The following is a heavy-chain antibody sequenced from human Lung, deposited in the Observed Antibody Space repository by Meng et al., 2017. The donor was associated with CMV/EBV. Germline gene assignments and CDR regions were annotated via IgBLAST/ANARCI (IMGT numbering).Heavy chain of an antibody. Sequence: GGSXRLXCTASGLIFSSFAMSWVRQAPGKGLEWVSAVTGSGDSTYHADSVEGRFTISRDNPKNPLYLQVNGLRAEDTAVYHGAKDSPKYSNGWPWGNYFDYXGQGXLVTVSS. CDR3: AKDSPKYSNGWPWGNYFDY. D-gene: IGHD6-19*01. CDR1: GLIFSSFA. V-gene: IGHV3-23*01. CDR2: VTGSGDST. J-gene: IGHJ4*02.